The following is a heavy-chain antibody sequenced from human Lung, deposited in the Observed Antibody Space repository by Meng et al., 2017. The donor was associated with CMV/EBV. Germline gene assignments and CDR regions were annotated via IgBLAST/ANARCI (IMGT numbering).Heavy chain of an antibody. V-gene: IGHV3-21*01. J-gene: IGHJ6*02. CDR2: ISSSSSYI. CDR3: ARDLRGYSGYDYPYYYYGMAV. D-gene: IGHD5-12*01. CDR1: GFTFSSHS. Sequence: SXAASGFTFSSHSMNWVRQAPGKGLEWVSSISSSSSYIYYADSVKGRFTISRDNAKNSLYLQMNSLRAEDTAVYYCARDLRGYSGYDYPYYYYGMAVWGQGTTVXVSS.